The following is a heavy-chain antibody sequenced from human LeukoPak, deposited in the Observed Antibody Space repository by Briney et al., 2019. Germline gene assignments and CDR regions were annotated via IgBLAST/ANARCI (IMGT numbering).Heavy chain of an antibody. V-gene: IGHV4-39*07. J-gene: IGHJ6*02. CDR2: IYYSGST. Sequence: SETLSLTCTVSGGSISSSSYYWGWIRQPPGKGLEWIGSIYYSGSTNYNPSLKSRVTISVDTSKNQFSLKLSSVTAADTAVYYCARTSSSWRYYYYYYGMDVWGQGTTVTVSS. CDR3: ARTSSSWRYYYYYYGMDV. D-gene: IGHD6-13*01. CDR1: GGSISSSSYY.